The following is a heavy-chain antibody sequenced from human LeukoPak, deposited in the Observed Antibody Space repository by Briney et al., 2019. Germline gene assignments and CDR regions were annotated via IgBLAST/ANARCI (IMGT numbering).Heavy chain of an antibody. CDR2: MNPNSGNT. J-gene: IGHJ4*02. CDR3: ARNLGQKRGYSYGSDDY. D-gene: IGHD5-18*01. Sequence: ASVKVSCKASGYTLTSYDINWVRQATGQGLEWMGWMNPNSGNTGYAQKFQGRVTMTRNTSISTAYMELRSLRSDDTAVYYCARNLGQKRGYSYGSDDYWGQGTLVTVSS. CDR1: GYTLTSYD. V-gene: IGHV1-8*01.